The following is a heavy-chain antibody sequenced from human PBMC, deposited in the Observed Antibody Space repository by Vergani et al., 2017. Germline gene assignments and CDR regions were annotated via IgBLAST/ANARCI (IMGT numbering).Heavy chain of an antibody. Sequence: QVQLQESGPGLVKPSETLSLTCTVSGGSVSSGSYYWSWIRQLAGKGLEWIGYIYYSGSTNYNPSLKSRVTISVDTSKNQFSLKLSSVTAADTAVYYCATSNPRSRALFWFDPWGQGTLVTVSS. CDR2: IYYSGST. J-gene: IGHJ5*02. CDR3: ATSNPRSRALFWFDP. D-gene: IGHD2-8*01. V-gene: IGHV4-61*10. CDR1: GGSVSSGSYY.